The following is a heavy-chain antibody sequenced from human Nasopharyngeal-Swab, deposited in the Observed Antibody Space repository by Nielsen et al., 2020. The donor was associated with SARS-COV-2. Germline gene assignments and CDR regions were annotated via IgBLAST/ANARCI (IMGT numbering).Heavy chain of an antibody. D-gene: IGHD3-10*01. Sequence: GVLKISCIASGFTFNIYAMAWVRRTPGGGLQWVSGISASGGSTYYTDSVKGRFAVSRDNSRNTLYLQMHSLRVEDTALYYCAKDDVVRGDAFDIWGQGTMVTVSS. CDR3: AKDDVVRGDAFDI. J-gene: IGHJ3*02. V-gene: IGHV3-23*01. CDR2: ISASGGST. CDR1: GFTFNIYA.